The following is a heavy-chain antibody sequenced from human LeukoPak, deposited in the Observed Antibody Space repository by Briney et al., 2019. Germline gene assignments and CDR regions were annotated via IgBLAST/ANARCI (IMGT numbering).Heavy chain of an antibody. V-gene: IGHV4-34*01. Sequence: SETLSLTCAVYGGSFSGYYWSWIRQPPGKGLEWIGEINHSGSTNYNPSLKSRVTISVDTSKNQFSLKLSSATAADTAVYYCARRYSGYDYGYFDYWGQGTLVTVSS. CDR2: INHSGST. D-gene: IGHD5-12*01. CDR3: ARRYSGYDYGYFDY. J-gene: IGHJ4*02. CDR1: GGSFSGYY.